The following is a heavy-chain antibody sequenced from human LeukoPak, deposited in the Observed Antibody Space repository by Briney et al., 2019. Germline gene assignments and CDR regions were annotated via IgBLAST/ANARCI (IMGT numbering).Heavy chain of an antibody. D-gene: IGHD6-6*01. CDR3: ARKYSRSSWFDP. CDR1: GYTFTGYY. CDR2: INPNSGGT. V-gene: IGHV1-2*02. J-gene: IGHJ5*02. Sequence: ASVKVSCKASGYTFTGYYMHWVRQAPGQGLEWMGWINPNSGGTNYAQKFQGRVTMTRDTSISTAYMELSRLRSDDTAVYYCARKYSRSSWFDPWGQGTLVTVSS.